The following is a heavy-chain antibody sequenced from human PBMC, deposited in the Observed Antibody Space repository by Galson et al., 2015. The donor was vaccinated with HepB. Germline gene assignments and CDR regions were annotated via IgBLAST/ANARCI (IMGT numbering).Heavy chain of an antibody. Sequence: SLRLSCAASGFMFDTHAMSWVRQVPGKGLKWVSGISGDGGSSFYADSVKGRFTISRDNSKNTLFLQKTGLTADDTAIYYCARVHPEYTSGWYRQALYYFDSWGQGTLVAVSS. CDR2: ISGDGGSS. V-gene: IGHV3-23*01. CDR1: GFMFDTHA. CDR3: ARVHPEYTSGWYRQALYYFDS. J-gene: IGHJ4*02. D-gene: IGHD6-19*01.